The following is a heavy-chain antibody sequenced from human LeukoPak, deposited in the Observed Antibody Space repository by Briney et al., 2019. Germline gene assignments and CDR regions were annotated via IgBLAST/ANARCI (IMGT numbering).Heavy chain of an antibody. CDR1: GGSISSSSYY. CDR2: IHYSGST. D-gene: IGHD3-16*01. J-gene: IGHJ4*02. CDR3: ARVWTPYDYVWGTKFDY. Sequence: PSETLSLTCTVSGGSISSSSYYWGWIRQPPGKGLEWIGSIHYSGSTYYNPSLKSRVTISVDTSKNQFSLKLSSVTAADTAVYYCARVWTPYDYVWGTKFDYWGQGTLVTVSS. V-gene: IGHV4-39*07.